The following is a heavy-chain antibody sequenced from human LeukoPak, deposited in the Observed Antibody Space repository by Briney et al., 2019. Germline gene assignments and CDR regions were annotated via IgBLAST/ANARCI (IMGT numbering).Heavy chain of an antibody. CDR1: GGSISRYY. CDR2: IYYSGST. J-gene: IGHJ6*02. CDR3: ARRGGTTPLHYYYGLDV. V-gene: IGHV4-59*08. Sequence: SETLSLTCTVSGGSISRYYWSWIRQPPGKGLEWIGYIYYSGSTNYNPSLKSRVTISVDTSKNQFSLKLSSVTAADTAVYYCARRGGTTPLHYYYGLDVWGQGTTVTVSS. D-gene: IGHD1-7*01.